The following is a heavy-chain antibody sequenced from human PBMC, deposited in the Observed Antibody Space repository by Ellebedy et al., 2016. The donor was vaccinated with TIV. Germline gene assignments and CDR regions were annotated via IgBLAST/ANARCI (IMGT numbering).Heavy chain of an antibody. CDR1: GCPTSSYY. J-gene: IGHJ4*02. Sequence: MPGGSLRLSCAALGCPTSSYYWSRIRQPPGKGLEWSGHIHYSGSTKFNLSLKSRVTISVDTSKNQFSLKLSSVTAADTAVYYCARTTTRTTPFFDYWGQGTLVTVS. CDR3: ARTTTRTTPFFDY. V-gene: IGHV4-59*01. D-gene: IGHD1-7*01. CDR2: IHYSGST.